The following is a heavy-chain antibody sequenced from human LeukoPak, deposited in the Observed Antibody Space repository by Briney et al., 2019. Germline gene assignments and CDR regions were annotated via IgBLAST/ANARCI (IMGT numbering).Heavy chain of an antibody. CDR3: ARDGILGY. J-gene: IGHJ4*02. V-gene: IGHV3-72*01. D-gene: IGHD7-27*01. CDR2: IRNKAASYVT. Sequence: GGSLRLSCATSGFTFTDHWMAWVRQAPGKGLEWVARIRNKAASYVTHYAACVKGRFIISRDDSQNSIYLQMNSPEAEDTAVYYCARDGILGYWGRGTLVTVSP. CDR1: GFTFTDHW.